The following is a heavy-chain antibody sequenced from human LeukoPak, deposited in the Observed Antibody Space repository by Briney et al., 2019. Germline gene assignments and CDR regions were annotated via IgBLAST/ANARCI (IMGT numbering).Heavy chain of an antibody. CDR1: RFTFSSYA. D-gene: IGHD6-13*01. V-gene: IGHV3-30-3*01. Sequence: PGGSLRLSCAASRFTFSSYAMHWVRQAPGKGREWVAVISYEGSNKFYADSVKGRFTISRDNSKNTLYLQQNSLRAEDTAVYYCARGGGYSSSWYHRNSQTFYFDYWGQGTLVTVSS. J-gene: IGHJ4*02. CDR2: ISYEGSNK. CDR3: ARGGGYSSSWYHRNSQTFYFDY.